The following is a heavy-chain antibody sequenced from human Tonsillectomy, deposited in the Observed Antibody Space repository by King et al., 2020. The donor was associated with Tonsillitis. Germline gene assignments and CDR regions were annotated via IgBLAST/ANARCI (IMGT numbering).Heavy chain of an antibody. V-gene: IGHV4-59*08. Sequence: QVQLQESGPGLVKPSETLSLTCTVSGGAISSDYWSWIRQPPGKGLEWIGYVSYSGRTNYNPSLKSRVTISQDTSKNQFSLTLSSVTAADTAVYFCARLFYIPRWFDSWDQGALVTVSS. D-gene: IGHD3-10*01. J-gene: IGHJ5*01. CDR2: VSYSGRT. CDR3: ARLFYIPRWFDS. CDR1: GGAISSDY.